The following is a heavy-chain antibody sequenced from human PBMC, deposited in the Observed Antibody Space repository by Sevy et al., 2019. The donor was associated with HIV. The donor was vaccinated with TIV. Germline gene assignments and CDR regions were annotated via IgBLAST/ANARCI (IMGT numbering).Heavy chain of an antibody. Sequence: GGSLRLSCEASGFTVSGNYMAWVRLAPGKGLEWVSLIDSGGSTYYADSVKGRLTISRDNAKNTLYLQMNPLRAEDTVVYVCARDRYCDGGGYYYYYYGFDFRGQGTTVTVSS. D-gene: IGHD3-22*01. CDR3: ARDRYCDGGGYYYYYYGFDF. CDR2: IDSGGST. V-gene: IGHV3-66*01. CDR1: GFTVSGNY. J-gene: IGHJ6*02.